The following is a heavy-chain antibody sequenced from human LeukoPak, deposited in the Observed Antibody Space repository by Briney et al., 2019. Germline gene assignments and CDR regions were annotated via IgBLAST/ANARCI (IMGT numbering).Heavy chain of an antibody. D-gene: IGHD6-13*01. V-gene: IGHV3-48*03. CDR2: ISNTGDII. CDR1: GFTFSNYE. J-gene: IGHJ6*03. CDR3: ARREVSSSWYYYYYYMDV. Sequence: GGSPRLSCAASGFTFSNYEMNWVRQAPGKGLEWISHISNTGDIIHYADSVEGRFTISRDNAKNSLYLQMNSLRAEDTAVYYCARREVSSSWYYYYYYMDVWGKGTTVTVSS.